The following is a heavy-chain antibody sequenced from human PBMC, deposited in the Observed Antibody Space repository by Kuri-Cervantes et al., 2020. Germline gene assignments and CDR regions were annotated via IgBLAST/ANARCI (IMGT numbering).Heavy chain of an antibody. Sequence: ESLKISCTVSAGSINSSTHYWGWIRQPPGKGLEWIGSIYYSGRTNYNSSLQTRVTISVDTSKNQLSLKLNSVTAADTAVYYCARGRIGPKPRGRYYYYMDVWGKGTTVTVSS. V-gene: IGHV4-39*07. CDR1: AGSINSSTHY. D-gene: IGHD2/OR15-2a*01. CDR2: IYYSGRT. CDR3: ARGRIGPKPRGRYYYYMDV. J-gene: IGHJ6*03.